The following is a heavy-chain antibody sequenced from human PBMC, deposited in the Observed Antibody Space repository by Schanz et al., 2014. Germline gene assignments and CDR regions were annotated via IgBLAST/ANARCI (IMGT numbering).Heavy chain of an antibody. CDR3: ARDRLECGAECYSVEVFEI. Sequence: VQLEQSGAEVKKPGSSVKVFCKASGGTFSSFGINWVRQAPGQGLEWMGRIIPSLGLAKYEQKFQDKVTITADTSTTTAYMELSGLRSEDTAVYYCARDRLECGAECYSVEVFEIWGQGTLVIVSS. CDR2: IIPSLGLA. J-gene: IGHJ4*02. V-gene: IGHV1-69*04. CDR1: GGTFSSFG. D-gene: IGHD2-21*01.